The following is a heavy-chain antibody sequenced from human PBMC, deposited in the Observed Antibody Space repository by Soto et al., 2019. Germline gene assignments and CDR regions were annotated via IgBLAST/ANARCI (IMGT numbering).Heavy chain of an antibody. CDR3: ASQIFWSGSTAHGMDV. CDR2: IWFDGTKK. CDR1: GFTFSSYG. Sequence: VGSLRLSCAASGFTFSSYGMHWVRQAPGKGLEWVAVIWFDGTKKYYADSVNGRFTISRDNSKNTLYLQMNSLRAEDTAVYYCASQIFWSGSTAHGMDVWGQGTAVTVSS. J-gene: IGHJ6*02. D-gene: IGHD3-3*01. V-gene: IGHV3-33*01.